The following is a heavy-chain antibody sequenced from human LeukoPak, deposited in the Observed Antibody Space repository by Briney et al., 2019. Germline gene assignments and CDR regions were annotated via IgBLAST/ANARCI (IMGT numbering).Heavy chain of an antibody. V-gene: IGHV1-2*02. D-gene: IGHD3-22*01. CDR3: ARERNEYYYDSSGYYSDAFDI. Sequence: ASVKVSCKASGYTFTGYYMHWVRQAPGQGLEWMGWINPNSGSTNYPQKFQGRVTMTRDTSIRTAYMELSRLRSDDTAVYYCARERNEYYYDSSGYYSDAFDIWGQGTMVTVSS. J-gene: IGHJ3*02. CDR1: GYTFTGYY. CDR2: INPNSGST.